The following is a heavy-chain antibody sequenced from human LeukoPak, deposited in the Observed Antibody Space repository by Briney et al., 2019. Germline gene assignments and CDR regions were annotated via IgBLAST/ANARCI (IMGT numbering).Heavy chain of an antibody. D-gene: IGHD2-21*02. CDR2: ISYDGSNK. CDR1: GFTFSSYA. V-gene: IGHV3-30*01. Sequence: SGGSLRLSCAASGFTFSSYAMHWVRQAPGKGLEWVAVISYDGSNKYYADSVKGRFTISRDNSKNTLYLQMNSLRAEDTAVYYCASPVVVVTGTDYWGQGTLVTVSS. CDR3: ASPVVVVTGTDY. J-gene: IGHJ4*02.